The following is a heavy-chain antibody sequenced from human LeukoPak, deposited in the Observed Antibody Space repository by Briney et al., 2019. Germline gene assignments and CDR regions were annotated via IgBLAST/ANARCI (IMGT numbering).Heavy chain of an antibody. V-gene: IGHV3-7*03. J-gene: IGHJ3*02. CDR2: IKQDGSEK. CDR3: SGEETDYDILTGYYNAAFDI. Sequence: PGGSLRLSCAASGFTFTSYWMSWVRQAPWKGLEWVANIKQDGSEKYYADSVKGRFTISRDNAKNSLYLQMNSLRAEDTAVYYCSGEETDYDILTGYYNAAFDIWGQGTMVTVSS. CDR1: GFTFTSYW. D-gene: IGHD3-9*01.